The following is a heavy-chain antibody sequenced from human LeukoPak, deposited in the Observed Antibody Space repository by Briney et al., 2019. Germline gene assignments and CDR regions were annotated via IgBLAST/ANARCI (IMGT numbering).Heavy chain of an antibody. Sequence: PGRPLRLSCAASGFTFSSYSMNWVRQAPGKGLEWVSYISSSSGTIYSADSVKGRFTITRDNAKNSLYLQMNSLRDEDTAVYYCARSGYSYGREGYFDYWGQGTLVTVSS. J-gene: IGHJ4*02. CDR3: ARSGYSYGREGYFDY. D-gene: IGHD5-18*01. CDR1: GFTFSSYS. V-gene: IGHV3-48*02. CDR2: ISSSSGTI.